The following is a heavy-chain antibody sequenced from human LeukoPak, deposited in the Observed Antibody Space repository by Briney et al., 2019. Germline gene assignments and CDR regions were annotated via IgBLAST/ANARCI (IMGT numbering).Heavy chain of an antibody. D-gene: IGHD3-3*01. Sequence: PGRSLRLSCAASGFTFSSYGMHWVRQAPGKGLEGVAVIWDDGSKKYCADSVKGRFTISRDNSKNTLYLQMNSLRAEDTAVYYCAKGDYDYGGFDPWGQGTLVTVSS. CDR3: AKGDYDYGGFDP. CDR1: GFTFSSYG. J-gene: IGHJ5*02. CDR2: IWDDGSKK. V-gene: IGHV3-33*06.